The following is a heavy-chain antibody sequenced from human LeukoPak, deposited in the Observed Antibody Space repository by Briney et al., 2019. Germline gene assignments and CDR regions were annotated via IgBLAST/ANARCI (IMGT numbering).Heavy chain of an antibody. J-gene: IGHJ5*02. CDR3: AKDCVVVPAAVHWFAP. V-gene: IGHV3-23*01. CDR2: ISGSGGST. CDR1: GFIFSTYA. D-gene: IGHD2-2*01. Sequence: GGSLRLSCVASGFIFSTYAMTWVRQAPGKGLEWVSGISGSGGSTYYADSVKGRFTISRDNSKNTLHLQMNSLRAEDTAMYYCAKDCVVVPAAVHWFAPWGQGTLVTVSS.